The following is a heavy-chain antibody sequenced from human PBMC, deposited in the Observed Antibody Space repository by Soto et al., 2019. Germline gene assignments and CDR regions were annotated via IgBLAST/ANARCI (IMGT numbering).Heavy chain of an antibody. Sequence: PGGSLRLSCAASGFTFSSYSMNWVRQAPGKGLEWVSYISSSSSTIYYADSVKGRFTISRDNAKNSLYLQMNSLRAEDTAVYYCARPIMYYYDSSGSHDWGQGTLVTVSS. CDR3: ARPIMYYYDSSGSHD. CDR1: GFTFSSYS. CDR2: ISSSSSTI. J-gene: IGHJ4*02. D-gene: IGHD3-22*01. V-gene: IGHV3-48*01.